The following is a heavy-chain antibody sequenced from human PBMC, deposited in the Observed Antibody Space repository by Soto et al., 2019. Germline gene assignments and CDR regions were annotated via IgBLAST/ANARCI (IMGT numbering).Heavy chain of an antibody. CDR1: GFTFSSYD. J-gene: IGHJ4*02. Sequence: EVQLVESGGGLVQRGGSLRLSCAASGFTFSSYDMHWVRQATGKGLEWVSAIGTAGDTYYPGSVKGRFTISRENAKNSLYLQMNSLRAEDTAVYYCARSYSSGWYGFDYWGQGTLVTVSS. D-gene: IGHD6-19*01. CDR3: ARSYSSGWYGFDY. V-gene: IGHV3-13*01. CDR2: IGTAGDT.